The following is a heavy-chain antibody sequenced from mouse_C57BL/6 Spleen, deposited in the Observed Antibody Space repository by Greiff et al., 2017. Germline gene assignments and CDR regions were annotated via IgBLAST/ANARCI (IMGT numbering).Heavy chain of an antibody. D-gene: IGHD1-1*01. V-gene: IGHV5-6*01. Sequence: EVQRVESGGDLVKPGGSLKLSCAASGFTFSSYGMSWVRQTPDKRLEWVATISSGGSYTYYPDSVKGRFTISRDNANNTLYRQMSSLKSEDTAMYYCAREEYYGSSSWFACGGQGTLVTVAA. J-gene: IGHJ3*01. CDR2: ISSGGSYT. CDR1: GFTFSSYG. CDR3: AREEYYGSSSWFAC.